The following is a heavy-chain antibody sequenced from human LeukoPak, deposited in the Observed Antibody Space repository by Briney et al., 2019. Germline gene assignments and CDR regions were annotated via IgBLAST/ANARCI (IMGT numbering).Heavy chain of an antibody. Sequence: GGSLRLSCAASGFTFSNAWMSWVRQAPGKGLEWVGRIKSKADGETIDYAAPVKGRFTFSRDDSKNMLYLQMNSLKSEDTAVYYCSTLTSRGLSDSWGQGTLVTVSA. D-gene: IGHD1-20*01. V-gene: IGHV3-15*01. CDR2: IKSKADGETI. J-gene: IGHJ4*02. CDR3: STLTSRGLSDS. CDR1: GFTFSNAW.